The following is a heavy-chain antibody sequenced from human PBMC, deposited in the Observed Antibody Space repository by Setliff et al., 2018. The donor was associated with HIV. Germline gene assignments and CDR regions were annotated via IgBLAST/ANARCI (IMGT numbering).Heavy chain of an antibody. CDR2: MYHSGTT. CDR1: GASISDIIW. Sequence: SETLSLTCAVSGASISDIIWWSWVRQFPGKGLEWIGEMYHSGTTKYNPSLKSRVTISVDTSKNQFSLKLSSVTAADTAVYYCARPSSSSWHPGRFDYWGQGILVTVSS. V-gene: IGHV4-4*02. CDR3: ARPSSSSWHPGRFDY. D-gene: IGHD6-13*01. J-gene: IGHJ4*02.